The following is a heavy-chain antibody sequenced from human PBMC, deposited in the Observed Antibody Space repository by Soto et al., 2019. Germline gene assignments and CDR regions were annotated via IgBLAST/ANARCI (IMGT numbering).Heavy chain of an antibody. J-gene: IGHJ3*02. CDR1: GGSISSYY. D-gene: IGHD2-2*01. CDR3: SRTGRGIVLVPASDAFDI. V-gene: IGHV4-59*01. Sequence: NPSETLSLTCTVSGGSISSYYWSWIRQPPGKGLEWIGYIYYSGSTNYNPSLKSRVTISVDTSKNQFSLKLSSVTAAATAVYYCSRTGRGIVLVPASDAFDIWGQGTMVPVSS. CDR2: IYYSGST.